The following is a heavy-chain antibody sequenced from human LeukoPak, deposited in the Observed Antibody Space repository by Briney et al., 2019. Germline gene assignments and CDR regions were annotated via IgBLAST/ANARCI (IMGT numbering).Heavy chain of an antibody. CDR1: GGSISSYY. J-gene: IGHJ4*02. CDR2: IYYSGST. CDR3: ARQEPYGGNSGFDY. V-gene: IGHV4-59*08. Sequence: PSETLSLTCTASGGSISSYYWSWFRQPPGKGLEWIGYIYYSGSTNYNPSLKSRVTISVDTSKNQFSLKLSSVTAADTAVYYCARQEPYGGNSGFDYWGQGALVTVSS. D-gene: IGHD4-23*01.